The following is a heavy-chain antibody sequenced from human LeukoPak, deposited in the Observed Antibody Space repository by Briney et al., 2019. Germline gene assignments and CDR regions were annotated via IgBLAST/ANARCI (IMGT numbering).Heavy chain of an antibody. CDR3: ATDKEGALAFDI. Sequence: GASVKVSCKVSGYTFTELCMHWVRQAPGKGLEWMGGFDPEDGETIYAQKFQGRVTMTEDTSTDTAYMELSSLRSEDTAVYYCATDKEGALAFDIWGQGTMVTVSS. V-gene: IGHV1-24*01. CDR1: GYTFTELC. D-gene: IGHD1-26*01. CDR2: FDPEDGET. J-gene: IGHJ3*02.